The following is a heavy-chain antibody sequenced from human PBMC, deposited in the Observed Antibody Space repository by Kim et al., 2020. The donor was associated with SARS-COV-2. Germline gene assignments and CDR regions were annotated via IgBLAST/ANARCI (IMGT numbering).Heavy chain of an antibody. D-gene: IGHD3-22*01. CDR2: NYYSGST. J-gene: IGHJ3*02. CDR3: ARHHPSYYDSSGYPQGRDAFDI. Sequence: SETLSLTCTVSGGSISSSSYYWGWIRQPPGKGLEWIGSNYYSGSTYYNPSLKSRITISVDTSKNQFSLKLWSVTAADTAEYYCARHHPSYYDSSGYPQGRDAFDIWGQGTMVTVSS. V-gene: IGHV4-39*01. CDR1: GGSISSSSYY.